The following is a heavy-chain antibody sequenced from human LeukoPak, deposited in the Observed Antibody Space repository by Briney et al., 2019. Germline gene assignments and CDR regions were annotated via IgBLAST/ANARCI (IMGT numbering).Heavy chain of an antibody. V-gene: IGHV3-7*05. CDR1: GFSFSGFW. CDR2: IKQDGSEK. CDR3: ARAVAYYYVSGNYYPGAFDV. Sequence: GGSLRLSCAASGFSFSGFWMTWVRQAPGKGLEWVANIKQDGSEKYCVDSVKGRFTISRDNAKNSLYLQMNSLRAEDTAVYYCARAVAYYYVSGNYYPGAFDVWGQGTMVTVSS. D-gene: IGHD3-10*01. J-gene: IGHJ3*01.